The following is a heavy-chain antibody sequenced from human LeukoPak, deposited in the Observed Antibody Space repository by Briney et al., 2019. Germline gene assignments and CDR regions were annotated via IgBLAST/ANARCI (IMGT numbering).Heavy chain of an antibody. CDR1: GFAFSRYA. V-gene: IGHV3-33*01. D-gene: IGHD5-18*01. Sequence: GGSLRLSCAASGFAFSRYAIHWVRQAPGKGLEWVAVVWHVGNDEYYADSVKGRFTISRDNSKNTLYLQMNSLRAEDTAVYYCARAWLPQDINWFDPWGQGTLVTVSS. CDR3: ARAWLPQDINWFDP. CDR2: VWHVGNDE. J-gene: IGHJ5*02.